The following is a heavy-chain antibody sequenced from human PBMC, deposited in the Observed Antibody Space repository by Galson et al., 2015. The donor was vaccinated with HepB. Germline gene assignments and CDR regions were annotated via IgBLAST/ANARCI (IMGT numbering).Heavy chain of an antibody. CDR1: GYSFTSYW. Sequence: QSGAEVTKPGESLRISCEGSGYSFTSYWISWVRQMPGKGLEWMGTIDPSDSYTNYSPSFQGHVTISADKSISTAYLQWSSLKASDTAMYYCARHGTAAAGPGVFDYWGQGTLVTVSS. V-gene: IGHV5-10-1*01. J-gene: IGHJ4*02. CDR3: ARHGTAAAGPGVFDY. CDR2: IDPSDSYT. D-gene: IGHD6-13*01.